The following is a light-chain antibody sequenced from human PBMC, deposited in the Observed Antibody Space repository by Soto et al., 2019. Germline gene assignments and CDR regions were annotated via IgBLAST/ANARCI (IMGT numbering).Light chain of an antibody. J-gene: IGKJ1*01. Sequence: EVVLTQSPGTLSLSPGERATLSCRASLSVSSDFIAWYQQKPGQPPRLLIYGASTRATGIPDRFSGSGSGTDFALTIRRLEPEDCAVYYCQQYGTSPSWTFGQGTKVDIK. CDR1: LSVSSDF. CDR3: QQYGTSPSWT. V-gene: IGKV3-20*01. CDR2: GAS.